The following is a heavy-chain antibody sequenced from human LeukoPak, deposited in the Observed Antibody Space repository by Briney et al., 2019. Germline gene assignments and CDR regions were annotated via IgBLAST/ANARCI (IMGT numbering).Heavy chain of an antibody. Sequence: GRSLRLSCAASGFTFSSYAMHWVRQAPGKGLEWVAIISFDGSNKYYADSVKGRFTISRDNSKNTLYLQMNGLRAEDTAVYSCAKGGYSSGWRSSFDSWGQGTLVTVSS. J-gene: IGHJ4*02. V-gene: IGHV3-30*04. CDR2: ISFDGSNK. D-gene: IGHD6-19*01. CDR3: AKGGYSSGWRSSFDS. CDR1: GFTFSSYA.